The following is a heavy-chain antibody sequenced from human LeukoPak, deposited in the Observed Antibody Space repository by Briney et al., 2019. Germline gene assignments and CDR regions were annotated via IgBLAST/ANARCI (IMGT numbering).Heavy chain of an antibody. CDR2: IIPIFGTA. CDR1: GGTFSSYA. J-gene: IGHJ6*03. V-gene: IGHV1-69*13. D-gene: IGHD6-19*01. CDR3: ARRAVDNSYYYYMDV. Sequence: ASVKVSCKASGGTFSSYAISWVRQAPGQGLERMGGIIPIFGTANYAQKFQGRVTITADESTSTAHMELSSLRSEDTAVYYCARRAVDNSYYYYMDVWGKGTTVTVSS.